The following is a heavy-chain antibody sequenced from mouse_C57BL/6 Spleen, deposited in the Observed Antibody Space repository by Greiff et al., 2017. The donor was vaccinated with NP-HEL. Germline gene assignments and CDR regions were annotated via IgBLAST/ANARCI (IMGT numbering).Heavy chain of an antibody. CDR1: GYTFTDYE. CDR2: IDPETGGT. Sequence: VKLVESGAELVRPGASVTLSCKASGYTFTDYEMHWVKQTPVHGLEWIGAIDPETGGTAYNQKFKGKAILTADKSSSTAYMELRSLTSEDSAVYYCTTDYYGSNGFAYWGQGTLVTVSA. CDR3: TTDYYGSNGFAY. J-gene: IGHJ3*01. V-gene: IGHV1-15*01. D-gene: IGHD1-1*01.